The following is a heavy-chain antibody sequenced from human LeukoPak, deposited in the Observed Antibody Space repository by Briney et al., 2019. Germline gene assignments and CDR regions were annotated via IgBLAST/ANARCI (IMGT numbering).Heavy chain of an antibody. Sequence: SETLSLTCAVYGGSFSGYYWSWIRQPPGKGLEWIGGINHSGSTNYNPSLKSRVTISVDTSKNQFSLKLSSVTAADTAVYYCARLGRSSSSWSDAFDIWGQGTMVTVSS. CDR2: INHSGST. D-gene: IGHD6-13*01. CDR1: GGSFSGYY. J-gene: IGHJ3*02. V-gene: IGHV4-34*01. CDR3: ARLGRSSSSWSDAFDI.